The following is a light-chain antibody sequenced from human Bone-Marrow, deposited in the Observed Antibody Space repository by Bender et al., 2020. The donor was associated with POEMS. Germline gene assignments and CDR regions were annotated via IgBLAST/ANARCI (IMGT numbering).Light chain of an antibody. CDR2: NAA. J-gene: IGLJ2*01. Sequence: QSVLTQPPSVSAPPGQTVTISCSASASTISIGLLNWYHQLPGTTPRLLIYNAAQRASGVPDRFSGSKSGTLASLAISGLQSEDEADYFCAAWDDSLNGVVFGGGTKVTVL. V-gene: IGLV1-44*01. CDR1: ASTISIGL. CDR3: AAWDDSLNGVV.